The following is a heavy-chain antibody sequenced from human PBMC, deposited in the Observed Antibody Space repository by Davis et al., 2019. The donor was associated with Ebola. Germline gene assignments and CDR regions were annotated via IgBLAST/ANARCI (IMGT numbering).Heavy chain of an antibody. CDR3: ASPSGYLKY. J-gene: IGHJ4*02. D-gene: IGHD3-22*01. Sequence: GSLRLSCAVYGGSFSGYYWTWIRQSPGKGLEWIGEINHSGSTNSNPSLKGRVSMSVDTSKNQFSLKLRSVTAADTAVYYCASPSGYLKYWGQGTLVTVSS. CDR1: GGSFSGYY. CDR2: INHSGST. V-gene: IGHV4-34*01.